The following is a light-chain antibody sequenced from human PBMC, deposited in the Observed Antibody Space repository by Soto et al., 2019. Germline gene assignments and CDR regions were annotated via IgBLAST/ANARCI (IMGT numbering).Light chain of an antibody. CDR2: AAS. V-gene: IGKV3-15*01. J-gene: IGKJ5*01. CDR3: QQYNNWPYT. Sequence: EIVMTQSPATLSVSPGERATLACRASQSVSNNLAWYQQKPGQAPRLLIYAASTRATGIPARFSGSGSGTEFTVTISGLQSEDFAVYYCQQYNNWPYTFGQGTRLEI. CDR1: QSVSNN.